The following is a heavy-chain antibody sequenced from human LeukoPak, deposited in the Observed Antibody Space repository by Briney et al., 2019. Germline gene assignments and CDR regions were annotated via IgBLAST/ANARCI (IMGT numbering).Heavy chain of an antibody. V-gene: IGHV3-66*01. CDR3: ASSVEAGTFDY. J-gene: IGHJ4*02. CDR1: GFTVSSNY. CDR2: IYSGGST. Sequence: PGGSLRLSCAASGFTVSSNYMSWVRQAPGNGLEWVSVIYSGGSTYYADSVKGRFTISRDNSKNTLYLQMNSLRAEDTAVYYCASSVEAGTFDYWGQGTLVTVSS. D-gene: IGHD5-24*01.